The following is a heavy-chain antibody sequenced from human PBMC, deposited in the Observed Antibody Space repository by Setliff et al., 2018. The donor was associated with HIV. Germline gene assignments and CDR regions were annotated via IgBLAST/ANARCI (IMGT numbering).Heavy chain of an antibody. J-gene: IGHJ3*02. CDR1: GYTFTAYY. Sequence: GASVKVSCKDSGYTFTAYYIHWVRQAPGQGLEWMGWINPYSGGTNYAQNFQGRVTMTRDTSITTAYMELSRLTSDDTALYFCVSEVRAAYQAHLCFGQSDPRPDTFDIWGQGTMVTVSS. D-gene: IGHD3-10*01. CDR3: VSEVRAAYQAHLCFGQSDPRPDTFDI. V-gene: IGHV1-2*02. CDR2: INPYSGGT.